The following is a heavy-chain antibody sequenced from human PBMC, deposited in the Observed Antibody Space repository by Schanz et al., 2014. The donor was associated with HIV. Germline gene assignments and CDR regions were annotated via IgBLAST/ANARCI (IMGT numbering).Heavy chain of an antibody. D-gene: IGHD6-19*01. CDR3: AKTSYGWYFDY. CDR2: MRGSDGST. Sequence: VPLVESGGGVVQPGRSLRISCAASGFDFGNYGMHWVRQVPGKGLGWVSGMRGSDGSTFYADSVKGRFTISRDNSKNTLYFQMNSLRAEDTAIYYCAKTSYGWYFDYWGQGTLVSVSS. V-gene: IGHV3-23*04. CDR1: GFDFGNYG. J-gene: IGHJ4*02.